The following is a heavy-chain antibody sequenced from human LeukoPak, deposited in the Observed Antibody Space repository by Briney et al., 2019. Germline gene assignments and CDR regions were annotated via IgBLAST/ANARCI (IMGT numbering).Heavy chain of an antibody. V-gene: IGHV1-2*04. CDR2: INPNSGGT. CDR3: ARVDYYDSSNFDY. CDR1: GYTFTGYY. Sequence: ASVKVSCKAPGYTFTGYYMHWVRQAPGQGLEWMGWINPNSGGTNYAQKFQGWVTMTRDTSISTAYMELSRLRSDDTAVYYCARVDYYDSSNFDYWGQGTLVTVSS. D-gene: IGHD3-22*01. J-gene: IGHJ4*02.